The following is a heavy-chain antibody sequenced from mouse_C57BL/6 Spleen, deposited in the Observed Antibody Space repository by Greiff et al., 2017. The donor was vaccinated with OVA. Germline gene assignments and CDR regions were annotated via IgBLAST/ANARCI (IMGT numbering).Heavy chain of an antibody. CDR2: IYPGDGDT. J-gene: IGHJ4*01. V-gene: IGHV1-82*01. Sequence: VQGVESGPELVKPGASVKISCKASGYAFSSSWMNWVKQRPGKGLEWIGRIYPGDGDTNYNGKFKGKATLTADKSSSTAYMQLSSLTSEDSAVYFCARSASGAMDYWGQGTSVTVSS. D-gene: IGHD6-1*01. CDR1: GYAFSSSW. CDR3: ARSASGAMDY.